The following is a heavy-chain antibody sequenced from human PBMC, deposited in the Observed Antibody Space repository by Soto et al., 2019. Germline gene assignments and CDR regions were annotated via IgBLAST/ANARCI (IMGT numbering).Heavy chain of an antibody. CDR1: GYTFTSYA. J-gene: IGHJ4*02. CDR3: ARDAYAMYYDFWSGYSFDY. CDR2: ISYDGSNK. Sequence: SCKASGYTFTSYAMHWVRQAPGKGLEWVAVISYDGSNKYYADSVKGRFTISRDNSKNTLYLQMNSLRAEDTAVYYCARDAYAMYYDFWSGYSFDYWGQGTLVTVSS. V-gene: IGHV3-30-3*01. D-gene: IGHD3-3*01.